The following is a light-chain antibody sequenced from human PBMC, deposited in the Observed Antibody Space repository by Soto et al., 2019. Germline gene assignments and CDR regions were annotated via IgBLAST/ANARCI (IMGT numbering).Light chain of an antibody. V-gene: IGLV2-8*01. CDR3: SSYARSNNSLYV. J-gene: IGLJ1*01. CDR1: SSDVGGYNY. CDR2: EVS. Sequence: QSVLTQPPSASGSPGQSVTISCTGTSSDVGGYNYVSWYQQHPGKAPKLMIYEVSKRPSGVPDRFSGSKSGNTASLTVSGLQAEDEADYYCSSYARSNNSLYVYGTGTKLTVL.